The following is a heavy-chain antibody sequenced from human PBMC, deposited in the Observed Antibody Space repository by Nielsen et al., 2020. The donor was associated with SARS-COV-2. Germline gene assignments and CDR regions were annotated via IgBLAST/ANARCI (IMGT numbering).Heavy chain of an antibody. CDR3: AKDVYYCGGDCYSRDDAFDI. V-gene: IGHV3-23*01. Sequence: GESLKISCAASGFTFSSYAMSWVRQAPGKGLEWVSVISGSGGSTYYADSVKGRFTISRDNSKNTLYLQMNSLRAEDTAVYYCAKDVYYCGGDCYSRDDAFDIWGQGTMVTVSS. D-gene: IGHD2-21*02. CDR2: ISGSGGST. J-gene: IGHJ3*02. CDR1: GFTFSSYA.